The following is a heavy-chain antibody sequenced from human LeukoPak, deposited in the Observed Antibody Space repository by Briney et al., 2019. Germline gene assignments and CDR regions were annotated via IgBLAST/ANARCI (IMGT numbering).Heavy chain of an antibody. D-gene: IGHD6-19*01. CDR2: ISTYSDHS. Sequence: ASVKVSCEASGYSFINYGISWVRQAPGQGPEWMGWISTYSDHSRYAQKFQGRVTMTTDASTRPAYMELRSLRSDDTAVYYCARESRSSGEDYWGQGTLVTVSS. J-gene: IGHJ4*02. V-gene: IGHV1-18*01. CDR3: ARESRSSGEDY. CDR1: GYSFINYG.